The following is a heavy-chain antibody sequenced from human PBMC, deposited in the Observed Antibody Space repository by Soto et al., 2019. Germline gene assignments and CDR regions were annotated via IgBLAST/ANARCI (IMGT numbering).Heavy chain of an antibody. J-gene: IGHJ4*02. CDR1: GYTFTSYA. CDR2: INAGNGNT. CDR3: ARSGRISSWYIGY. Sequence: VASVKVSCKASGYTFTSYAMHWVRQAPGQRLEWMGWINAGNGNTKYSQKFQGRVTITRDTSASTAYMELSSLRSEDTAVYYCARSGRISSWYIGYWGQGTLVTVSS. V-gene: IGHV1-3*01. D-gene: IGHD6-13*01.